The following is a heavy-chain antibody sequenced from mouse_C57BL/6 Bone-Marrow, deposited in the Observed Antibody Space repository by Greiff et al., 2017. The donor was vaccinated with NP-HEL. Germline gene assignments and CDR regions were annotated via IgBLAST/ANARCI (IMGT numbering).Heavy chain of an antibody. CDR3: ARSRGLRRDYYAMDY. Sequence: QVQLQQSDAELVKPGASVKISCKVSGYTFTDHTIHWMKQRPEQGLEWIGYIYPRDGSTKYNEKFKGKATLTADKSSSTAYMQLHSLTSEDSAVYFCARSRGLRRDYYAMDYWGQGTSVTVSS. J-gene: IGHJ4*01. D-gene: IGHD2-4*01. CDR2: IYPRDGST. V-gene: IGHV1-78*01. CDR1: GYTFTDHT.